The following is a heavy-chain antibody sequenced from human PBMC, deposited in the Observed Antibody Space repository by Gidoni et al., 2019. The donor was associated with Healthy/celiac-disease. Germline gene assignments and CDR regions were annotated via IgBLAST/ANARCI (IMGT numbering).Heavy chain of an antibody. J-gene: IGHJ4*02. CDR3: AKDWAVLRTRSQLADY. V-gene: IGHV3-23*01. D-gene: IGHD1-1*01. Sequence: EVQLLESGGGLVQPGGSLRLSCAASGFTCSSSAMSWVRQAPGKGLEWVSAVSGSGGSTYYADSVKGRFTISRDNSKNTLYLQMNSLRAEDTAVYYCAKDWAVLRTRSQLADYWGQGTLVTVSS. CDR2: VSGSGGST. CDR1: GFTCSSSA.